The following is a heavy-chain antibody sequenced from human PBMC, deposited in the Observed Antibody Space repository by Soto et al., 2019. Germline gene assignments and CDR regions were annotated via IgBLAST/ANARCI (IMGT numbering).Heavy chain of an antibody. CDR1: GGTFNTYP. V-gene: IGHV1-69*02. CDR2: IIPILGIA. CDR3: AREMAVAGKTSDVSDI. D-gene: IGHD6-19*01. J-gene: IGHJ3*02. Sequence: QVQLVQSGAEVKKPGSSVKVSCKASGGTFNTYPITWVRQAPGQGLEWMGRIIPILGIAKYAQKFQGRVTSTADKSTSTADMGLSRLRSEDTAGSYCAREMAVAGKTSDVSDIWGQGTMVTVSS.